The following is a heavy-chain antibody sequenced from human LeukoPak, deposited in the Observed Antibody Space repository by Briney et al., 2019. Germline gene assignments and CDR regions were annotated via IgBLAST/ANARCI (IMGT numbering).Heavy chain of an antibody. D-gene: IGHD6-6*01. V-gene: IGHV3-33*08. Sequence: PGGSLRLSCAASGLTFSRHGMHWVRQAPGKGLEWVAVICYADSNKYYADSGRGRFTVARDNAKNALFLQMNSLRVEDTAMYYCARVRSEYSSSSPPDYWGQGTLVTVSS. CDR2: ICYADSNK. CDR1: GLTFSRHG. J-gene: IGHJ4*02. CDR3: ARVRSEYSSSSPPDY.